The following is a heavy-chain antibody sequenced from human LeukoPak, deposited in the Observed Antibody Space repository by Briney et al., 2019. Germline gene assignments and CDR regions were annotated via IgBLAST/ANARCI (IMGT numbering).Heavy chain of an antibody. Sequence: AVKVSCKASGGTFNTYSITWVRQAPGQGLEWMGRIIPILDAADSAQKFQGRLTMSADKSTSTVYMELSSLRSEDTAVYYCARNHYYDSSGYYYVDYFDYWGQGTLVTVS. D-gene: IGHD3-22*01. J-gene: IGHJ4*02. CDR3: ARNHYYDSSGYYYVDYFDY. V-gene: IGHV1-69*08. CDR2: IIPILDAA. CDR1: GGTFNTYS.